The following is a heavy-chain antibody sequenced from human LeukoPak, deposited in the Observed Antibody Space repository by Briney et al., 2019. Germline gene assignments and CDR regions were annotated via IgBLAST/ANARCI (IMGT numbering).Heavy chain of an antibody. D-gene: IGHD2-2*01. CDR2: INHSGST. Sequence: SETLSLTCAVYGGSFSGYYWSWIRQPPGKGLEWIGEINHSGSTNYNPSLKSRVTISVDTSKNQFSLKLSSVTAADTAVYYCARGSTYCSSTSCYHNARFDYWGQGTLVTVSS. V-gene: IGHV4-34*01. CDR1: GGSFSGYY. J-gene: IGHJ4*02. CDR3: ARGSTYCSSTSCYHNARFDY.